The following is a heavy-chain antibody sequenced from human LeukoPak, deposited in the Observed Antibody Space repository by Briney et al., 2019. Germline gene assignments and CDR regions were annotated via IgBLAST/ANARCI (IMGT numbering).Heavy chain of an antibody. CDR1: GFTFSSYA. CDR3: ARDQARQWLVGPFDY. J-gene: IGHJ4*02. V-gene: IGHV3-23*01. CDR2: ISGSGGST. Sequence: PGGSLRLSCATSGFTFSSYAMSWVRQAPGKGLEWVSAISGSGGSTYYADSVKGRFTISRDNSKNTLYLQMNSLRAEDTAVYYCARDQARQWLVGPFDYWGQGTLVTVSS. D-gene: IGHD6-19*01.